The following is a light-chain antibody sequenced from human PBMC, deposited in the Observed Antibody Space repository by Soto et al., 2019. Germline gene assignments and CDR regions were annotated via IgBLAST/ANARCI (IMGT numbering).Light chain of an antibody. CDR1: QRISRW. CDR2: AAS. J-gene: IGKJ4*01. CDR3: QQANSFPLT. V-gene: IGKV1D-12*01. Sequence: DIQMTQSPSSVSAYGGDRVTITCRVSQRISRWLAWYQQKPGKAPKLQIYAASSLQSVVPSRFSGRGSGADFTLAISSLQPEDFATYYCQQANSFPLTCGGGTKGEIK.